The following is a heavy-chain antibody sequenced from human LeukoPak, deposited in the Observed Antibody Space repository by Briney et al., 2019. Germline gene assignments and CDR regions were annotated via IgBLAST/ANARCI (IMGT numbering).Heavy chain of an antibody. V-gene: IGHV3-7*05. Sequence: GGSLRLSCAASGFTFSGSWMDWVRQAPGKGLQWVANVNRDGTEKHFLDSVEGRFAISGDNSKNTLYLQMNSLRAEDTAVYYCAKDLVVGATTTRAYYYYGMDVWGQGTTVTVSS. D-gene: IGHD1-26*01. CDR2: VNRDGTEK. CDR1: GFTFSGSW. J-gene: IGHJ6*02. CDR3: AKDLVVGATTTRAYYYYGMDV.